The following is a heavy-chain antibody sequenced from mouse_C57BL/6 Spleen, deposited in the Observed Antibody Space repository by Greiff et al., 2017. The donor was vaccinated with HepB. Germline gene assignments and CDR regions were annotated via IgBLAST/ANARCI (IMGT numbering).Heavy chain of an antibody. J-gene: IGHJ4*01. D-gene: IGHD1-1*01. CDR1: GYAFSSSW. CDR2: IYPGDGDT. V-gene: IGHV1-82*01. CDR3: ARFITTVVATPYAMDY. Sequence: VQLQQSGPELVKPGASVKISCKASGYAFSSSWMNWVKQRPGKGLEWIGRIYPGDGDTNYNGKFKGKATLTADKSSSTAYMQLSSLTSEDSAVYFCARFITTVVATPYAMDYWGQGTSVTVSS.